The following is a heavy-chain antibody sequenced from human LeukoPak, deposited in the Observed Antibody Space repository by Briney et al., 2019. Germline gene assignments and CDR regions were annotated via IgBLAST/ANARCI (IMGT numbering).Heavy chain of an antibody. V-gene: IGHV4-4*07. CDR3: ARGSLATVSADAFDI. J-gene: IGHJ3*02. CDR1: GGSISSYY. D-gene: IGHD4-4*01. Sequence: PSETLSLTCTVSGGSISSYYWSWIRQPAGKGLEWIGRIYTSGSTNYNPSLKSRVTMSVDTSKNQFSLKLSSVTAADTAVYYCARGSLATVSADAFDIWGQGTMVTVSS. CDR2: IYTSGST.